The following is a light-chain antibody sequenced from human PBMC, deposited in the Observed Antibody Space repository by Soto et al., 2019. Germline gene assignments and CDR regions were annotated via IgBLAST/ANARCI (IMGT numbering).Light chain of an antibody. J-gene: IGKJ5*01. V-gene: IGKV1-39*01. Sequence: LMTQSPASLSVSPGDRATLSCRASQSISSNLTWYQQQPGRAPKLLIYAAATMQSGVPARFSGSGSGTDFTLTITSLQPEDFATYFCQQCCGSPLTFGQGTRLEIK. CDR3: QQCCGSPLT. CDR1: QSISSN. CDR2: AAA.